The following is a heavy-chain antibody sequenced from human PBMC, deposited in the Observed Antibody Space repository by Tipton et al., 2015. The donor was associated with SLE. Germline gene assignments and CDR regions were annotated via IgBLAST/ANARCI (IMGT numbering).Heavy chain of an antibody. Sequence: GSLRLSCEASGFSFSNYGIHWVRQAPGKGLHWLAFIRYDGSDKYYADSVRGRFTISRDNSQNTLYLQMNSLRPEDTAIYYCAKDWKWQQPYYGMNVWGQGTTVTVSS. CDR3: AKDWKWQQPYYGMNV. CDR1: GFSFSNYG. CDR2: IRYDGSDK. J-gene: IGHJ6*02. V-gene: IGHV3-30*02. D-gene: IGHD1/OR15-1a*01.